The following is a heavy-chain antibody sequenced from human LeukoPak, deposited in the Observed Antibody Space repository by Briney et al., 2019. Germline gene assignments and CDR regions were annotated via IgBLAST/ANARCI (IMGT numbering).Heavy chain of an antibody. Sequence: GGSLRLSCAASGFTFSSYGMSWVRQAPGKGLEWVSAISGSGGSTYYADSVKGRFTISRDNSKNTLYLQMNSLRAEDTAVYYCAESGQQWLVRPGFFDYWGQGTLVTVSS. J-gene: IGHJ4*02. CDR2: ISGSGGST. CDR3: AESGQQWLVRPGFFDY. D-gene: IGHD6-19*01. V-gene: IGHV3-23*01. CDR1: GFTFSSYG.